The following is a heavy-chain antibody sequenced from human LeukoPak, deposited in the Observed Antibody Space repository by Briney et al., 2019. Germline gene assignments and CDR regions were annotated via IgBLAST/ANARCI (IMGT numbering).Heavy chain of an antibody. CDR3: ARVNTGNWYFDL. CDR2: INTDGSTT. CDR1: GFTFSRYW. J-gene: IGHJ2*01. V-gene: IGHV3-74*01. D-gene: IGHD3-10*01. Sequence: GGSLRLSCAASGFTFSRYWMHWVRQAPGKGLVWVSRINTDGSTTSYADSVRGRFTISRDNAENTVYLQMNSLGAEDTALYFCARVNTGNWYFDLWGRGTLVIVSS.